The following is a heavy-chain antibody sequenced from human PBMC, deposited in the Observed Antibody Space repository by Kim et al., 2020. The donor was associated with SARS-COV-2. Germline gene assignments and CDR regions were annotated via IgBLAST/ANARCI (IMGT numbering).Heavy chain of an antibody. CDR3: ARGKGDY. Sequence: GGSLRLSCAASGFTFSSYAMHWVRQAPGKGLEWVAVISYDGSNKYYADSVKGRFTISRDNSKNTLYLQMNSLRAEDTAVYYCARGKGDYWGQGTLVTVSS. J-gene: IGHJ4*02. CDR2: ISYDGSNK. CDR1: GFTFSSYA. V-gene: IGHV3-30*04.